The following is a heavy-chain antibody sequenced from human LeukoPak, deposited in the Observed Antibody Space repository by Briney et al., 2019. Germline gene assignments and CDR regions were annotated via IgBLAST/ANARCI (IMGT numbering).Heavy chain of an antibody. V-gene: IGHV1-69*05. CDR3: ATVYDSPRRYFDY. Sequence: SVKVSCKASGGTFSSYAISWVRQAPGQGLEWMGGIIPVFGTSNYAQKFQGRVTMTRDTSISTAYMELSRLRSDDTAVYYCATVYDSPRRYFDYWGQGTLVTVSS. CDR1: GGTFSSYA. CDR2: IIPVFGTS. D-gene: IGHD3-22*01. J-gene: IGHJ4*02.